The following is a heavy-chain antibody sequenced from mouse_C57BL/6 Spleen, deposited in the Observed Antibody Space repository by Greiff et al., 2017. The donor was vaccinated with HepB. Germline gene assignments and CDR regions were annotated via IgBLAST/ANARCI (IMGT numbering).Heavy chain of an antibody. Sequence: QVTLKESGAELVRPGASVKLSCKASGYTFTDYYINWVKQRPGQGLEWIARIYPGSGNTYYNEKFKGKATLTAEKSSSTAYMQLSSLTSEDSAVYFCARLDYYGDYFDYWGQGTTLTVSS. V-gene: IGHV1-76*01. CDR1: GYTFTDYY. CDR3: ARLDYYGDYFDY. D-gene: IGHD1-1*01. CDR2: IYPGSGNT. J-gene: IGHJ2*01.